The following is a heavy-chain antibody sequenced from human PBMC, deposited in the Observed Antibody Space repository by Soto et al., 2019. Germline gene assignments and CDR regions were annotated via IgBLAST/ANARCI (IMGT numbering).Heavy chain of an antibody. CDR2: IIPIFGTA. CDR1: GGTFSSYA. J-gene: IGHJ6*02. Sequence: GASVKVSCKASGGTFSSYAISWVRQAPGQGLEWMGGIIPIFGTANCAQKFQGRVTITADESTSTAYMELSSLRSEDTAVYYCARDPTTVTTYYYYGMDVWGQGTTVTVSS. V-gene: IGHV1-69*13. D-gene: IGHD4-17*01. CDR3: ARDPTTVTTYYYYGMDV.